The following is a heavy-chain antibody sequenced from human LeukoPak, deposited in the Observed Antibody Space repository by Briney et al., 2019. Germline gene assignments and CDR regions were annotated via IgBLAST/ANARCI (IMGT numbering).Heavy chain of an antibody. D-gene: IGHD6-19*01. J-gene: IGHJ4*02. CDR2: ITTGRGDT. Sequence: VASVKVSRKASGYTFTDYALHWVRQAPGQSLEWMGWITTGRGDTQYSQAFQRRITITRDKSASTVSMDLSALRSEDTAVYYCARGGKQWRGGNYFDSWGQGTLVAVSS. CDR3: ARGGKQWRGGNYFDS. V-gene: IGHV1-3*03. CDR1: GYTFTDYA.